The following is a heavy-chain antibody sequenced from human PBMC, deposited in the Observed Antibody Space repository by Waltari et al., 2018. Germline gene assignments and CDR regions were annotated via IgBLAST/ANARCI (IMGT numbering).Heavy chain of an antibody. CDR1: GYSISSGYY. CDR3: ARVSYYDSSGYYQYYFDY. V-gene: IGHV4-38-2*01. J-gene: IGHJ4*02. CDR2: IVHSGST. Sequence: QVQLQESGPGLVKPSETLSLTCAVSGYSISSGYYWGWIRQPPGKGLEWIGSIVHSGSTYYTPSLKSLVTISVATSKNQFSLKLSSVTAADTAVYYCARVSYYDSSGYYQYYFDYWGQGTLVTVSS. D-gene: IGHD3-22*01.